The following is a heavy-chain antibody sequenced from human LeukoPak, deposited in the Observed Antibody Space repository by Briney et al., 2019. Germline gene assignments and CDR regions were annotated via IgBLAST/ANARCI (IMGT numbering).Heavy chain of an antibody. CDR3: VKSGSKGAAAMRYYYYGMDV. CDR2: ISSNGGST. V-gene: IGHV3-64D*06. J-gene: IGHJ6*04. D-gene: IGHD2-2*01. Sequence: PGGSLRLSCSASGFTFSSYAMHWVRQAPGKGLEYVSAISSNGGSTYYADSEKGRFTISRDNSKNTLYLQMSSLRAEDTAVYYCVKSGSKGAAAMRYYYYGMDVWGKGTTVTVSS. CDR1: GFTFSSYA.